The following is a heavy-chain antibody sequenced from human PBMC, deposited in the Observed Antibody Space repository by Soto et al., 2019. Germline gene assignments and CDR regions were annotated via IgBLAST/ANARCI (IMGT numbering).Heavy chain of an antibody. CDR2: IYYSGST. D-gene: IGHD3-10*01. CDR1: GGSISSYY. Sequence: PSETLSLTCTVSGGSISSYYWSWIRQPPGKGLEWIGYIYYSGSTNYNPSLKSRVTISVDTSKNQFSLKLSSVTAADTAVYYCARRAFGESPFDYWGQGTLVTAPQ. CDR3: ARRAFGESPFDY. V-gene: IGHV4-59*01. J-gene: IGHJ4*02.